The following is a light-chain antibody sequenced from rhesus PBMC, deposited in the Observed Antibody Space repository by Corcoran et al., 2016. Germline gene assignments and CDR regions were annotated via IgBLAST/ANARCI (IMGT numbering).Light chain of an antibody. CDR2: GAS. Sequence: QVILTQSPATLSLSPGERATLSCRASQSVSSYLAWYQQKPGQAPRLHIYGASRRATGIPDRFSGSGSGTDFTLTISSLEPEDVGVYHCYQHSSGYSFGQGTKVEIK. CDR3: YQHSSGYS. CDR1: QSVSSY. J-gene: IGKJ2*01. V-gene: IGKV3-10*01.